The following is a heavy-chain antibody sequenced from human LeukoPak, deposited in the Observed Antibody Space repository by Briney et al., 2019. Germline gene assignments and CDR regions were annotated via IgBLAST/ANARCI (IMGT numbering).Heavy chain of an antibody. CDR2: INSAGTST. Sequence: PGGSLRLSCAASGFTFSSYWMHWVRQVPGKGPVWVSRINSAGTSTSYADSVKGRFTISRDNARNTLYLQMNSLRAEDTAVYYCARDITLVRGGRSDYWGQGTLVTVSS. CDR3: ARDITLVRGGRSDY. J-gene: IGHJ4*02. CDR1: GFTFSSYW. D-gene: IGHD3-10*01. V-gene: IGHV3-74*01.